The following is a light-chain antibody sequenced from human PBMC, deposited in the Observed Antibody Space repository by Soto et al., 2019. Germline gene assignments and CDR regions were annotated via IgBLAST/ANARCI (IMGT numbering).Light chain of an antibody. J-gene: IGLJ3*02. CDR1: SSDVGAYNY. CDR2: AVD. Sequence: QSVLTQPPSASGSPGQSVTISCTGTSSDVGAYNYVSWYQQHPGKAPKLMIYAVDERPSGVPDRFSGSKSGNTASLTVSGLQADDEADYYCSSYAGSNNFRVFGGGTKLTVL. V-gene: IGLV2-8*01. CDR3: SSYAGSNNFRV.